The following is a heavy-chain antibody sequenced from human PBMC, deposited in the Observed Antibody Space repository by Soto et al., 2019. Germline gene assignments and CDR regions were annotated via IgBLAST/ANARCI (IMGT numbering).Heavy chain of an antibody. J-gene: IGHJ6*02. CDR1: GFTFSDYY. D-gene: IGHD2-2*01. V-gene: IGHV3-11*06. Sequence: GGSLRLSCAASGFTFSDYYMSWIRQAPGKGREWVSYISSSSSYTNYADSVKGRFTISRDNAKNSLYLQMNSLRAEDTAVYYCARGAVGPAATRRYGMDVWGQGPTVTLS. CDR2: ISSSSSYT. CDR3: ARGAVGPAATRRYGMDV.